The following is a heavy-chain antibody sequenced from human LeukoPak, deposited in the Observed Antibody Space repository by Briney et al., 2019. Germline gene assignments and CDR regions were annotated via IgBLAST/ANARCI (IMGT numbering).Heavy chain of an antibody. CDR2: IWYDGSNK. D-gene: IGHD3-3*01. V-gene: IGHV3-33*01. CDR3: ARDLRNYEFDF. J-gene: IGHJ4*02. CDR1: GFTFSNYG. Sequence: GGSLRLSCAASGFTFSNYGIHRVRQAPGKGLEWVAVIWYDGSNKYYTDSVKGRFTVSRDNSKNTLYLQMNSLRAEDTAVYYCARDLRNYEFDFWGQGTLVTVSS.